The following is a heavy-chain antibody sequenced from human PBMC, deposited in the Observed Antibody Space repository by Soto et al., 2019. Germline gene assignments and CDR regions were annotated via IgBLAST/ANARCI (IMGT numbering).Heavy chain of an antibody. Sequence: GGSLRLSCAASGFTFSSYGMHWVRQAPGKGLEWVAVIWYDGSNKYYADSVKGRFTISRDNSKNTLYLQMNSLRAEDTAVYYCARDTAAAGKGYFDYWGQGTLVTVSS. CDR2: IWYDGSNK. D-gene: IGHD6-13*01. CDR3: ARDTAAAGKGYFDY. V-gene: IGHV3-33*01. J-gene: IGHJ4*02. CDR1: GFTFSSYG.